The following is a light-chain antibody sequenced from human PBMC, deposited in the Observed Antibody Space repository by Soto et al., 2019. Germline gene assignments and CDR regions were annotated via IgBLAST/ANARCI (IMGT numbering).Light chain of an antibody. Sequence: EIVLTQSPGTLSLSPGERATLSCRASQRISSSYLAIAWYQQKPGQPPRLLIYAASSRATGIPDRFSGSGSATDFTLTISRLEPEDFAVYYCQQHDTSPWTFGQGTRVEIK. CDR1: QRISSSY. CDR2: AAS. CDR3: QQHDTSPWT. J-gene: IGKJ1*01. V-gene: IGKV3-20*01.